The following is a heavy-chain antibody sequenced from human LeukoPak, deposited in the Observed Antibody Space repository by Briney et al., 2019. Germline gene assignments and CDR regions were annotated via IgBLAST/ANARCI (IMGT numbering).Heavy chain of an antibody. CDR2: IYYSGST. V-gene: IGHV4-39*01. J-gene: IGHJ4*02. Sequence: SETLSLTCTVSGDSISNSGFYWGWIRQPPGKGLEWIGNIYYSGSTYYNSSLKSRVTMSVDTSKNQFSMKLSSVTAADTAVYYCARLRQWLGYFAYWGQGTLVIVSS. CDR1: GDSISNSGFY. D-gene: IGHD6-19*01. CDR3: ARLRQWLGYFAY.